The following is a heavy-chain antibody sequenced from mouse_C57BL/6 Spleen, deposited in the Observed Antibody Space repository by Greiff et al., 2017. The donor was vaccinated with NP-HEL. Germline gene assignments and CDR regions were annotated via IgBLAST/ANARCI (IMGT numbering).Heavy chain of an antibody. J-gene: IGHJ2*01. CDR3: ARHEERAYYSNYYFDY. Sequence: QVQLQQSGAELVKPGASVKLSCKSSGYTFTEYTIHWVKQRSGQGLEWIGWFYPGSGSIKYNEKFKDKATLTADKSSSTVYMELSRLTSEDSAVYFCARHEERAYYSNYYFDYWGQGTTLTVSS. V-gene: IGHV1-62-2*01. CDR2: FYPGSGSI. D-gene: IGHD2-5*01. CDR1: GYTFTEYT.